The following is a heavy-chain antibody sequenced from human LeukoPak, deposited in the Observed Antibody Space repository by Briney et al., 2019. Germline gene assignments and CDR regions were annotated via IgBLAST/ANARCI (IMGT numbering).Heavy chain of an antibody. Sequence: GGSLRLSCAASGFTVSTNYMSWVRHAPGKGLEWISVIYGGGSTYYADSVKGRFTLSRDNSKNTLYLQVNSLRAEDTAVYYCATTWGVAFDIWGQGTLVTVSS. J-gene: IGHJ3*02. CDR2: IYGGGST. CDR1: GFTVSTNY. CDR3: ATTWGVAFDI. D-gene: IGHD3-16*01. V-gene: IGHV3-53*01.